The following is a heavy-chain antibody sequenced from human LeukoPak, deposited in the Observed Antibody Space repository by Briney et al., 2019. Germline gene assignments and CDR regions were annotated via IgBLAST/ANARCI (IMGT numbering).Heavy chain of an antibody. CDR2: ISSSSSYI. D-gene: IGHD6-13*01. V-gene: IGHV3-21*01. J-gene: IGHJ4*02. CDR3: ARAIFIAAAGTGY. CDR1: GFTFSSYS. Sequence: PGGSLRLSCAASGFTFSSYSMNWVRQAPGKGLEWVSSISSSSSYIYYADSVKGRFTISRDNAKNSLYLQMNSLRAEDTAVYYCARAIFIAAAGTGYWGQGTLVTVSS.